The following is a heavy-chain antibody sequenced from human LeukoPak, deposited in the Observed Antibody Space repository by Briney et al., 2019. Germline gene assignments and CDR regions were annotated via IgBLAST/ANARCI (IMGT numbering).Heavy chain of an antibody. D-gene: IGHD2/OR15-2a*01. CDR1: GFTFNAYT. CDR3: AKDGTSYYYIYY. V-gene: IGHV3-43*01. Sequence: PGGSLRLSCAASGFTFNAYTMHWVRQAPGKGLEWVSLISWNGGSTYYADSVKGRFTISRDDSKNTLYLQMNSLRGDDTAVYYCAKDGTSYYYIYYWGQGTLVTVSS. J-gene: IGHJ4*02. CDR2: ISWNGGST.